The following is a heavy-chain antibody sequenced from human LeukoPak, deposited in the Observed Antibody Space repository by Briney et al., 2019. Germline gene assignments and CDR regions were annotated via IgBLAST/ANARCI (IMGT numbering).Heavy chain of an antibody. CDR3: ARGYCSGGSCYSYYYYNYMDV. V-gene: IGHV4-39*07. Sequence: PGGSLRLSCAASGFTFSSYGMSWVRQPPGKGLEWIGSIHYSGSTNYNPSLKSRVTISVDTSKNQFSLKLSSATAADTAVYYCARGYCSGGSCYSYYYYNYMDVWGKGTTVTVSS. J-gene: IGHJ6*03. CDR2: IHYSGST. CDR1: GFTFSSYG. D-gene: IGHD2-15*01.